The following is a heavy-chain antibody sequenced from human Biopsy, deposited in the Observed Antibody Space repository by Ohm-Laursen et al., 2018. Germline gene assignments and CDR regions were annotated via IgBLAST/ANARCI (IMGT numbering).Heavy chain of an antibody. CDR1: GGSMTGYE. Sequence: TLSPTCSVSGGSMTGYEWSWIRLAPGQGLEWIGYIYYSGGTKYNPSLASRVTFSVGMSKSQFPLKLYSVTAADTAVYYCARVEAGTYDALDIWGQGTLVAVSA. D-gene: IGHD1-26*01. CDR3: ARVEAGTYDALDI. J-gene: IGHJ3*02. V-gene: IGHV4-59*01. CDR2: IYYSGGT.